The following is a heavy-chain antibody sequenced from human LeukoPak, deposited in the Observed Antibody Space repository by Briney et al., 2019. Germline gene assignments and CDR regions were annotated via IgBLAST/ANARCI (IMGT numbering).Heavy chain of an antibody. CDR3: ARAPVDSSGYYSLDP. D-gene: IGHD3-22*01. Sequence: SETLSLTCTVSGGSISSSSYYWGWIRQPPGKGLEWIGSIYYSGRTYYNPSLKSRVTISVDKSKNQFSLKLSSVTAADTAVYYCARAPVDSSGYYSLDPWGQGTLVTVSS. CDR1: GGSISSSSYY. J-gene: IGHJ5*02. CDR2: IYYSGRT. V-gene: IGHV4-39*07.